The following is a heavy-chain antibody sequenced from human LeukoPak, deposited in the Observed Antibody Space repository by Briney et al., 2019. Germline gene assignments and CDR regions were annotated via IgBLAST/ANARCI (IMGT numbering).Heavy chain of an antibody. CDR3: AKGGDRIVVVPTGY. CDR2: ISWNSGSI. J-gene: IGHJ4*02. D-gene: IGHD3-22*01. Sequence: PGGSLRLSCAASGFTFDDYAMRWVRQAPGKGLEWVSGISWNSGSIGYADSVKGRFTISRDNAKNSLYLQMNSLRAEDTALYYCAKGGDRIVVVPTGYWGQGTLVTVSS. CDR1: GFTFDDYA. V-gene: IGHV3-9*01.